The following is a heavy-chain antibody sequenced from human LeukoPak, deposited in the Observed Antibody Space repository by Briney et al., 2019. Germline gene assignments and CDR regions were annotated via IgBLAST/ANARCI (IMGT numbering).Heavy chain of an antibody. D-gene: IGHD1-7*01. V-gene: IGHV5-51*01. CDR3: ARHGTDNTVPSSWFDP. CDR2: IYPGDSDT. Sequence: GESLKISCKGSAYSFTRYWIGWVRQMPGKGLEWMGIIYPGDSDTRYSPSFQGQVTISADKSISTAYLRWSSLKASDTAMYYCARHGTDNTVPSSWFDPWGQGTLVSVSS. J-gene: IGHJ5*02. CDR1: AYSFTRYW.